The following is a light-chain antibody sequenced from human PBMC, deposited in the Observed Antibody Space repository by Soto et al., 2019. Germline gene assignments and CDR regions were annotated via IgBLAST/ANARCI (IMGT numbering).Light chain of an antibody. CDR2: GVS. Sequence: QSVLTQPASVSGSPGQSITISCSGTRSDIGSYNYVAWYQQFPGKTPKILIYGVSNRPSGVSSRFSGSKSGNTASLTISGLRAEDEADYYCCSHAGNNNYVFGTGTKVTVL. CDR3: CSHAGNNNYV. V-gene: IGLV2-14*01. CDR1: RSDIGSYNY. J-gene: IGLJ1*01.